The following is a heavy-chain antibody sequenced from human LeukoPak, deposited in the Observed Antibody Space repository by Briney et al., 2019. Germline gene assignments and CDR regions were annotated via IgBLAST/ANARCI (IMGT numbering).Heavy chain of an antibody. CDR1: GDSISSYY. V-gene: IGHV4-59*01. Sequence: SETLSLTCTVSGDSISSYYWSWTRQPPGKGLEGVGYIYYSGSTNYNPSLKSRVTISVDTSKNQFSLKLSSVTAADTAVYYCASSPTFAGLYYFDYWGQGTLVTVSS. J-gene: IGHJ4*02. CDR3: ASSPTFAGLYYFDY. D-gene: IGHD6-13*01. CDR2: IYYSGST.